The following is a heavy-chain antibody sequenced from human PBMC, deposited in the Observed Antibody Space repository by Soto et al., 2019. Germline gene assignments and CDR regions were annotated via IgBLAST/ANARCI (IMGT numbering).Heavy chain of an antibody. J-gene: IGHJ3*02. D-gene: IGHD5-18*01. Sequence: QVQLVQSGAEVKKPGASVKVSCKASGYTFTSYDINWVRQATGQGLEWMGWMNPNSGNTGYAQKFQGRVTMTRNTSISTAYMELSSLRSEDTAVYYCASSGVVQPKWGLQLWSNEDDAFDIWGQGTMVTVSS. CDR3: ASSGVVQPKWGLQLWSNEDDAFDI. V-gene: IGHV1-8*01. CDR1: GYTFTSYD. CDR2: MNPNSGNT.